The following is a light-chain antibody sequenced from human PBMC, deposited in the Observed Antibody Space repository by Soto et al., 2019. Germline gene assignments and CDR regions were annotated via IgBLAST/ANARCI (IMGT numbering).Light chain of an antibody. CDR1: QSVSSNY. J-gene: IGKJ3*01. Sequence: EILLTQSPGTLSLSPGERATLACRASQSVSSNYVAWYQQKPGQAPRLLIHGASTRASGIPHRFSGSGSGAAFTLTFSRLEPEDFAVYYCHLYGSSPRFTFGPGTRVDIK. CDR3: HLYGSSPRFT. CDR2: GAS. V-gene: IGKV3-20*01.